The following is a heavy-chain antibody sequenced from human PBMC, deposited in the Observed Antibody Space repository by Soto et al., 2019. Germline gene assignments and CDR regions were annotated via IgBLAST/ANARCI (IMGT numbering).Heavy chain of an antibody. CDR2: IKQDGSEK. CDR3: ARVRVYRTGYFDY. D-gene: IGHD6-13*01. CDR1: GFTFSSYW. J-gene: IGHJ4*02. Sequence: EVQLVESGGGLVQPGGSLRLSCAASGFTFSSYWMSWVRQAPGKGLEWVANIKQDGSEKYYVDSVKGRFTISRDNAKNSLYLQMNSLRAEDTAVYYCARVRVYRTGYFDYWGQGTLVTVSS. V-gene: IGHV3-7*01.